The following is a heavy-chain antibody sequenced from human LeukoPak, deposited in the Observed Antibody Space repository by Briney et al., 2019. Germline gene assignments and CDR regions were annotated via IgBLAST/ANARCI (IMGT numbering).Heavy chain of an antibody. CDR3: ASTYVDTAMVTGRSYFDY. CDR1: GGSISSYY. D-gene: IGHD5-18*01. V-gene: IGHV4-59*06. J-gene: IGHJ4*02. CDR2: IYYSGST. Sequence: PSETLSLTCTVSGGSISSYYWSWVRQPPGKGVEWIGYIYYSGSTYYNPSLKSRVTISVETSKNQFSLKLTSVTAADTAVYYCASTYVDTAMVTGRSYFDYWGQGTLVTVSS.